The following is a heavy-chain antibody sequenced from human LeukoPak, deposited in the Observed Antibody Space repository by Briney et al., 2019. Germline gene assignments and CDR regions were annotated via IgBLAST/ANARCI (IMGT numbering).Heavy chain of an antibody. CDR1: GFIFRSYG. CDR2: IYPDGNNK. V-gene: IGHV3-30*12. D-gene: IGHD3-10*01. J-gene: IGHJ4*02. Sequence: GGSLRLSCGASGFIFRSYGMHWVRQAPGKGLEWVACIYPDGNNKDYADSVKGRFTISRDNSKNTLYLQMNSLRAEDTAVYYCARVYSIGYYYGSGSYYPDYWGQGTLVTVSS. CDR3: ARVYSIGYYYGSGSYYPDY.